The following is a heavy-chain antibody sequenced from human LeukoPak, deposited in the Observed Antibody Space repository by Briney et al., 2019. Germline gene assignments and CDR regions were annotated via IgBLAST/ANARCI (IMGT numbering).Heavy chain of an antibody. CDR1: GYTFTGYY. D-gene: IGHD6-19*01. V-gene: IGHV1-2*02. CDR2: INPNSGGT. J-gene: IGHJ6*03. Sequence: ASVKVSCKASGYTFTGYYMHWVRQAPGQGLEWMGWINPNSGGTNYAQKFQGRVTMTRDMSTSTVYMELSSLRSEDTAVYYCARANVAGTYYYYYMDVWGKGTTVTVSS. CDR3: ARANVAGTYYYYYMDV.